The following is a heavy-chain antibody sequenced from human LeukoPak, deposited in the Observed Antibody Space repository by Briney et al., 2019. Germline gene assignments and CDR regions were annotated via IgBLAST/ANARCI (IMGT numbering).Heavy chain of an antibody. CDR3: VRALKLGPYYFDY. CDR1: GGSISSGGYY. V-gene: IGHV4-31*03. Sequence: SETLSLTCTVSGGSISSGGYYWSWIRQHPGKGLEWIGYVYYSGSTYYNPSLKSRVTISVDTSKNQFSLKLSSVTAVDTAVYHCVRALKLGPYYFDYWGQGTLVTVSS. CDR2: VYYSGST. J-gene: IGHJ4*02. D-gene: IGHD3-10*01.